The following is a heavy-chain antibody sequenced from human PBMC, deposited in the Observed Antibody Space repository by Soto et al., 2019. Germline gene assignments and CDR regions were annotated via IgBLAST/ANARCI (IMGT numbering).Heavy chain of an antibody. D-gene: IGHD1-26*01. Sequence: EVQLVESGGNLVQPGGSLRLSCVASGFSFRSYSMNWVRQAPGKGPEWVAYVSGSGNTQYYADSVKGRFTISRDNAKQLLYLQLNSLRDEDTAVYYCARDPKSGNQKLYFDYWGQGALVTVSS. CDR2: VSGSGNTQ. CDR1: GFSFRSYS. V-gene: IGHV3-48*02. J-gene: IGHJ4*02. CDR3: ARDPKSGNQKLYFDY.